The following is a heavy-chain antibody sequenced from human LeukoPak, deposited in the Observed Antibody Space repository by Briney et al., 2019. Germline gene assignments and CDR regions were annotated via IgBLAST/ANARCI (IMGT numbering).Heavy chain of an antibody. CDR2: ISYDGSNE. D-gene: IGHD4-23*01. J-gene: IGHJ4*02. Sequence: GGSLRLSCAASGFTFSSYAMHWVRQAPGKGLEWVAVISYDGSNEYYADSVKGRFTISRDNSKNTAYLQVSSLGGDDTAVYYCARGPTYGGNLYWGQGTLVTVSS. CDR3: ARGPTYGGNLY. CDR1: GFTFSSYA. V-gene: IGHV3-30-3*01.